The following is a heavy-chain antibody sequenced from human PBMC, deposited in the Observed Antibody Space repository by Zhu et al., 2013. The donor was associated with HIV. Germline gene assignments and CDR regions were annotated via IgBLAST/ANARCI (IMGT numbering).Heavy chain of an antibody. D-gene: IGHD6-6*01. Sequence: EVQLVESGGGLTQPGGSLRLSCAASGFTVSSNYMSWVRQAPGKGLEWVSVIYSGGTTYYADSVKGRFTISRDTSKNTLYLQMNSLRVEDTAVYYCARGAENSSYLSWVWYFDLWGRGTLVTVSS. CDR2: IYSGGTT. J-gene: IGHJ2*01. V-gene: IGHV3-53*01. CDR1: GFTVSSNY. CDR3: ARGAENSSYLSWVWYFDL.